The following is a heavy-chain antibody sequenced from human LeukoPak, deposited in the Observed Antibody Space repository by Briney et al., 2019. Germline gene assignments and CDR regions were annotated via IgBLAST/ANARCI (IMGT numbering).Heavy chain of an antibody. D-gene: IGHD6-19*01. CDR1: GFTFSSYW. CDR3: ARDVWTGVAVSDY. J-gene: IGHJ4*02. CDR2: IKEDGSIQ. Sequence: GESLRLSCVASGFTFSSYWMTWIRQAPGKGLEWLANIKEDGSIQYYLDPERGRFTISRDNAKTSVYLQLNSLRADDTAVYYCARDVWTGVAVSDYWGQGTLGTVSS. V-gene: IGHV3-7*01.